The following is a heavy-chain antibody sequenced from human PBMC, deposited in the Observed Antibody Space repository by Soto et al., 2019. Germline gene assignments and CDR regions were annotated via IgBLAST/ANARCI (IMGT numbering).Heavy chain of an antibody. CDR2: ISGYNGNT. CDR1: GYTFTNYG. V-gene: IGHV1-18*01. CDR3: ARLRLRMTVTPNSLPYIDY. D-gene: IGHD4-17*01. J-gene: IGHJ4*02. Sequence: QVQLVQSGAEVKKPGASVKVSCKASGYTFTNYGINWVRKAPGQGLEWMGWISGYNGNTNYAQKLQGRVTMTTDTSTSTAYMELRSLRSDDTAVYYCARLRLRMTVTPNSLPYIDYCGQGTLVTVSS.